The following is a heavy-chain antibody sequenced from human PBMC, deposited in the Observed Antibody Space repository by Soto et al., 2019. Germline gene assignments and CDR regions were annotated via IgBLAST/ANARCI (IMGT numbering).Heavy chain of an antibody. CDR1: GYSFTNYW. CDR3: AREIGTSIXDSSGYYDYYYYYGMDV. D-gene: IGHD3-22*01. V-gene: IGHV5-51*01. J-gene: IGHJ6*02. CDR2: IYPGDSDT. Sequence: ESLKISFNGSGYSFTNYWIGWVRDMPGKGLEWMGIIYPGDSDTRYSPSFQGQVTISADKSISTAYLQWSSLKASDTAMYYCAREIGTSIXDSSGYYDYYYYYGMDVWGQGTTVTVSS.